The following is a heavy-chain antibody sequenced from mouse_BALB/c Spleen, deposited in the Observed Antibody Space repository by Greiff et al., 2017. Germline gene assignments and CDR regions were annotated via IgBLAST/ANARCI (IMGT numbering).Heavy chain of an antibody. CDR1: GYTFTSYW. CDR3: AREEDGYDWFAY. CDR2: IYPGDGDT. V-gene: IGHV1-87*01. D-gene: IGHD2-2*01. Sequence: VQLQQSGAELARPGASVKLSCKASGYTFTSYWMQWVKQRPGQGLEWIGAIYPGDGDTRYTQKFKGKATLTADKSSSTAYMQLSSLASEDSAVYYCAREEDGYDWFAYWGQGTLVTVSA. J-gene: IGHJ3*01.